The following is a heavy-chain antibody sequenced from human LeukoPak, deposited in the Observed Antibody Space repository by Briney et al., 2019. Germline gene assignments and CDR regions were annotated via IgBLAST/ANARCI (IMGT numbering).Heavy chain of an antibody. CDR1: GFTFSSYA. CDR2: INPSGANT. J-gene: IGHJ3*02. V-gene: IGHV3-23*01. Sequence: GGSLRLSCAASGFTFSSYAMSWVRQAPGKGLEWVPTINPSGANTYYADSVKGRFTVSRDNPKNTLYLQMNSLRAEDTAVYYCARDSSGYYYPDAFDIWGQGTMVTVSS. CDR3: ARDSSGYYYPDAFDI. D-gene: IGHD3-22*01.